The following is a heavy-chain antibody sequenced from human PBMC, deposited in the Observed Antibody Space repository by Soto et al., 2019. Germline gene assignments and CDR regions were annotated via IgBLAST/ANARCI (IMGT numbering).Heavy chain of an antibody. CDR2: INPNSGGT. J-gene: IGHJ6*02. V-gene: IGHV1-2*02. CDR1: GYTFTGYY. D-gene: IGHD6-6*01. CDR3: ARGGGIAARGMDV. Sequence: ASVKVSCKASGYTFTGYYMHWVRQAPGQGLEWMGWINPNSGGTNYAQKFQGRVTMTRDTSASTAYMELSSLRSEDTAVYYCARGGGIAARGMDVWGQGTTVTVSS.